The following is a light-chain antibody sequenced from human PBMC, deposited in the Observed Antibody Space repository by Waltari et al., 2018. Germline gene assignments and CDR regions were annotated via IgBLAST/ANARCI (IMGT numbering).Light chain of an antibody. V-gene: IGKV2-28*01. J-gene: IGKJ1*01. CDR2: LGS. CDR1: QSILLRNGNNY. Sequence: DIVVTQSPLSLPLTPGVQASISCRSSQSILLRNGNNYLDWYLQKPGQSPQLLIYLGSNRASGVPDRFSGSGSGTDFTLRISRVEAEDVGVYYCMQSLQTLWTFGPGTKVEIK. CDR3: MQSLQTLWT.